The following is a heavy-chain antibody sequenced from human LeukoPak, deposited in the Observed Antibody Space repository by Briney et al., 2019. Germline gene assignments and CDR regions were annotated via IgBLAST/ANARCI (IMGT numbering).Heavy chain of an antibody. J-gene: IGHJ3*02. D-gene: IGHD3-22*01. CDR2: IYYSGST. CDR1: GGSISSGGYY. CDR3: ARDTPRDSSGYCGAFDI. Sequence: PSETLSLTCTVSGGSISSGGYYWSWIRQHPGKGLEWIGYIYYSGSTYYNPSLKSRVTTSVDTSKNQFSLKLSSVTAADTAVYYCARDTPRDSSGYCGAFDIWGQGTMVTVSS. V-gene: IGHV4-31*03.